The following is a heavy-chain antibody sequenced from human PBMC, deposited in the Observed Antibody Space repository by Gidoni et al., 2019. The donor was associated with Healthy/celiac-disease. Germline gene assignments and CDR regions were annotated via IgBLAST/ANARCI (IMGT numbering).Heavy chain of an antibody. J-gene: IGHJ6*02. CDR1: GFPFSGSA. CDR2: IRSKANSYAT. Sequence: EVQLVESGGGMVQPGGSLKISCAASGFPFSGSAMHWVRQASGQGREWVVRIRSKANSYATAYAASVKGRFTISRDDSKNTAYLQMNSLKTEDTAVYYCTRHEEVGASSFYYGMDVWGQGTTVTVSS. CDR3: TRHEEVGASSFYYGMDV. D-gene: IGHD1-26*01. V-gene: IGHV3-73*02.